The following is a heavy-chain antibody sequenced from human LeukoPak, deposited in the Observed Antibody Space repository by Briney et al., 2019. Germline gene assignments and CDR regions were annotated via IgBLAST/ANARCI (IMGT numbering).Heavy chain of an antibody. CDR2: FDPEDGET. Sequence: ASVTVSFTVSGYTLTELSMHWVRQAPGKGLEWMGGFDPEDGETIYAQKFQGRVTMTEDTSTDTAYMELSSLRSEDTAVYYCATYYTVTTPGFGIWGQGTLVTVSS. CDR1: GYTLTELS. CDR3: ATYYTVTTPGFGI. J-gene: IGHJ4*02. D-gene: IGHD4-17*01. V-gene: IGHV1-24*01.